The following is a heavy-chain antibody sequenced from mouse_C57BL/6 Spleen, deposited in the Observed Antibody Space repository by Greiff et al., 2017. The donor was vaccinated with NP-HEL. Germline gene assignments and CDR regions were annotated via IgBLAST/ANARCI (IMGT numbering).Heavy chain of an antibody. Sequence: ESGPGLVKPSQSLSLTCSVTGYSITSGYYWHWIRQFPGNKLEWMGYISYDGSNNYNPSLKNRIYITRDTSKNQFFLKWNSEITDDAATYHCARDRDDWGQGTTLTVSS. CDR3: ARDRDD. J-gene: IGHJ2*01. V-gene: IGHV3-6*01. CDR2: ISYDGSN. CDR1: GYSITSGYY.